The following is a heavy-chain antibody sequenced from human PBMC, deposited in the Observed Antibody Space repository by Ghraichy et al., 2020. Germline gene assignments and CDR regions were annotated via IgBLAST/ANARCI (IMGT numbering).Heavy chain of an antibody. CDR2: ISRNGDST. J-gene: IGHJ4*02. CDR3: AREGYSSGRAPALDY. D-gene: IGHD6-19*01. CDR1: GFTLSSYV. Sequence: GESLNISCVASGFTLSSYVMHWVRQAPGKGLEFVSGISRNGDSTYYGNSVKDRFTISRDNSKNTLYLQMGSLRDEDMAVYYCAREGYSSGRAPALDYWGQGTLVTVSS. V-gene: IGHV3-64*01.